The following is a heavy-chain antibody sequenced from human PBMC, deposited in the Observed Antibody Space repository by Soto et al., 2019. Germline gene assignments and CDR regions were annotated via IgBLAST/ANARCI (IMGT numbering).Heavy chain of an antibody. J-gene: IGHJ4*02. CDR1: GFTFSTHA. Sequence: QVQLVESGGGVVQPGRSLRLSCAASGFTFSTHAMHWVRQAPGKGLECVAIVSFDGSNKYYADSVKGRVTISRDNSKNTLYLQMSGLTPEDTAFYYCARDQTGITTAGGGRIDHWGQGNLVTVSS. CDR3: ARDQTGITTAGGGRIDH. D-gene: IGHD6-13*01. V-gene: IGHV3-30-3*01. CDR2: VSFDGSNK.